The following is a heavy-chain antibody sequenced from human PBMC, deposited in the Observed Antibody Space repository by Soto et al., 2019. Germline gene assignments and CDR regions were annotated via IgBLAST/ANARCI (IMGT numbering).Heavy chain of an antibody. CDR2: ISSDGTEK. Sequence: QVQLVESGGGVAQPGRSLRLFCAASGFTLSSYSLHWVRQSPGKGLEWVVAISSDGTEKHYADSVKGRFTISRDNSKNTLSLQLNSLRTEDTAVYYCARMFGFSYGPANRGMDVWGQGTTVTVSS. D-gene: IGHD5-18*01. V-gene: IGHV3-30*04. J-gene: IGHJ6*02. CDR1: GFTLSSYS. CDR3: ARMFGFSYGPANRGMDV.